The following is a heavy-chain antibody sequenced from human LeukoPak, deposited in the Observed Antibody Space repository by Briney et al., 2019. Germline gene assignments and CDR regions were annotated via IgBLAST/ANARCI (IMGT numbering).Heavy chain of an antibody. CDR2: ISGSGGST. J-gene: IGHJ3*02. V-gene: IGHV3-23*01. D-gene: IGHD3-16*01. CDR1: GFTFSTYA. Sequence: GGSLRLSCAASGFTFSTYAMHWVRQAPGKGLEWVSAISGSGGSTYYADSVRGRFTISRDNSKNTLYLQMNSLRAEDTAVYYCARPRMGDDAFDIWGQGTMVTVSS. CDR3: ARPRMGDDAFDI.